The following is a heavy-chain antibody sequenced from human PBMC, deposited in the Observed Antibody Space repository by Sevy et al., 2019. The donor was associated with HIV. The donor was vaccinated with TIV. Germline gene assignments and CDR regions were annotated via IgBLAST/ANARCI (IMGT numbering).Heavy chain of an antibody. CDR3: AKDIRPTYDFWSGSYYYYYYGMDV. Sequence: GGSLRLSCAASGFTFDDYTMHWVRQAPGKGLEWVSLISWDGGSTYYADSVKGRFTISRDNSKNSLYLQMNSLRTEDTALYYCAKDIRPTYDFWSGSYYYYYYGMDVWGQGTTVTVSS. V-gene: IGHV3-43*01. J-gene: IGHJ6*02. CDR2: ISWDGGST. D-gene: IGHD3-3*01. CDR1: GFTFDDYT.